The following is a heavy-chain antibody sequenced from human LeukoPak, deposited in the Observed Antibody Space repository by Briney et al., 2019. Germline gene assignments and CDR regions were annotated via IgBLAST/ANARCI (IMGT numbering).Heavy chain of an antibody. D-gene: IGHD4-11*01. V-gene: IGHV3-15*01. J-gene: IGHJ4*02. CDR2: IKSKTDGGTT. Sequence: PGGSLRLSCAASGFTFSNAWMSWVRQAPGKGLEWVGRIKSKTDGGTTDYAAPVKGRFTISRDDSKNTLYLQMNSLKTEDTAVYYCTTSSTVTFLYDFDYWGRGTLVTVSS. CDR3: TTSSTVTFLYDFDY. CDR1: GFTFSNAW.